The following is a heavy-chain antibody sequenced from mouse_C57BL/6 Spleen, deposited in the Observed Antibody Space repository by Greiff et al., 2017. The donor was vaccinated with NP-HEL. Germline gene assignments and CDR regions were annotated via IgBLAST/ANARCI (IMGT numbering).Heavy chain of an antibody. Sequence: VQLQQPGAELVKPGASVKLSCKASGYTFTSYWMQWVKQRPGQGLEWIGEIDPSASYTNYNQKFKGKATLTVDTSSSTAYMQLSSLTSEDSAVYYCARSGYGYEAWFAYWGQGTLVTVSA. D-gene: IGHD2-2*01. CDR2: IDPSASYT. CDR3: ARSGYGYEAWFAY. V-gene: IGHV1-50*01. CDR1: GYTFTSYW. J-gene: IGHJ3*01.